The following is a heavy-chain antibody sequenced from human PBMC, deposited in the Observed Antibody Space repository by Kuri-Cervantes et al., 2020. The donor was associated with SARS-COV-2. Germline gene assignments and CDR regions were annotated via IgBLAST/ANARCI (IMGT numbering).Heavy chain of an antibody. CDR2: INPNSGGT. CDR1: GYTFTGYY. CDR3: ASIVVVPAASGYYYYYGMDV. D-gene: IGHD2-2*01. Sequence: ASVKVSCKASGYTFTGYYMHWVRQAPGQGLEWMGWINPNSGGTNYAQKFQGRVTMTRDTSISTAYMELSRLRSDDTAVYYCASIVVVPAASGYYYYYGMDVWGQGTTVTVSS. J-gene: IGHJ6*02. V-gene: IGHV1-2*02.